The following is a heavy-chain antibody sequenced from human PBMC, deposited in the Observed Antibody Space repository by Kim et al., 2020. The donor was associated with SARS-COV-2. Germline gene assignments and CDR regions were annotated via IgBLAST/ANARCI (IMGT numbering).Heavy chain of an antibody. CDR2: IYYSGST. V-gene: IGHV4-31*03. D-gene: IGHD2-15*01. Sequence: SETLSLTCTVSGGSISSGGYYGSWIRQHPGKGLEWIGYIYYSGSTYHNPSLKSRVTISVDTSKNQFSLKLSSVTAADTAVYYCARDKGGYCSGGSCYYYYGMDVWGQGTTVTVSS. CDR3: ARDKGGYCSGGSCYYYYGMDV. J-gene: IGHJ6*02. CDR1: GGSISSGGYY.